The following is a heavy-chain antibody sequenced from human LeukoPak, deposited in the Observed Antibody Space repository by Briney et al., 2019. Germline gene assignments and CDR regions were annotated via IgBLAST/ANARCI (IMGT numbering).Heavy chain of an antibody. V-gene: IGHV4-31*03. D-gene: IGHD3-22*01. J-gene: IGHJ3*02. CDR2: IYYSGST. CDR3: ARGGDYYDSSGYQPDI. Sequence: SQTLSLTCTVSGGSISSGGYYWSWIRQHPGKGLEWIGYIYYSGSTYYNPSLKSRVTISVDTSKNQFSLKLSSVTAADTAVYYRARGGDYYDSSGYQPDIWGQGTMVTVSS. CDR1: GGSISSGGYY.